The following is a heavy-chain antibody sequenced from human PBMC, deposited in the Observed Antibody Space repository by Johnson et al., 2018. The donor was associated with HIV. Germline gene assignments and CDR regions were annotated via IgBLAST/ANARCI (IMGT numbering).Heavy chain of an antibody. Sequence: VQLVESGGGLVQPGRSLRLSCAASGFTFDDYGMSWVRQAPGKGLEWVSVIYSGGSTYYADSVKGRFTISRDNSKNTLYLQMNSLRAEDTAVYYCARDFESAAGIWGQGTMVTVSS. CDR1: GFTFDDYG. J-gene: IGHJ3*02. D-gene: IGHD6-13*01. CDR2: IYSGGST. CDR3: ARDFESAAGI. V-gene: IGHV3-66*01.